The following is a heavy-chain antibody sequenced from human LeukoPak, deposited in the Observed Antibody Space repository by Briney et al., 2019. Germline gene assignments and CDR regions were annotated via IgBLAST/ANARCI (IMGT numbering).Heavy chain of an antibody. CDR2: IDDSGST. CDR1: GGSVSSSSYF. D-gene: IGHD3-22*01. Sequence: SETLSLTCTVSGGSVSSSSYFWGWIRQPPGKGLDWIGSIDDSGSTYYNPSLKSRVTISVDTSKNQFSLRLSSVTAADTAVYYCARLGPRNSSSYYYYWGQGTLVTVSS. V-gene: IGHV4-39*01. CDR3: ARLGPRNSSSYYYY. J-gene: IGHJ4*02.